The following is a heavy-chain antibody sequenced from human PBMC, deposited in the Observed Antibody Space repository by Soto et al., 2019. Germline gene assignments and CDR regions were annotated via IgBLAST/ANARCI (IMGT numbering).Heavy chain of an antibody. V-gene: IGHV3-33*01. Sequence: PGGSLRLSCAASGFTFSTYGIHWVRQAPGKGLEWVAVLYYDGNNKFYADSVKGRFTISRDNSKNTLYLQMDALRAEDTVVYFCARDHTPFLTTRSYFDSWGQGTLVTVSS. CDR2: LYYDGNNK. J-gene: IGHJ4*02. CDR1: GFTFSTYG. D-gene: IGHD4-17*01. CDR3: ARDHTPFLTTRSYFDS.